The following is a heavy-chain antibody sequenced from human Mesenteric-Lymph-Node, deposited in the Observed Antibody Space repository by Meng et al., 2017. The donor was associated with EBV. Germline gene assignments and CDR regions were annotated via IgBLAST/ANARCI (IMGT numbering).Heavy chain of an antibody. J-gene: IGHJ5*02. Sequence: VRVREWGGGMVKASGTLSLNCAVYGGFLSNSYGSWLRQPPGKGLEWIGKINYRGNTNYNPSLKSRVTVSVDTSKNQVSLKLNSVTAADTAIYYCAGAGYWRFDAWGRGTLVTVSS. CDR1: GGFLSNSY. D-gene: IGHD6-13*01. CDR3: AGAGYWRFDA. V-gene: IGHV4-34*01. CDR2: INYRGNT.